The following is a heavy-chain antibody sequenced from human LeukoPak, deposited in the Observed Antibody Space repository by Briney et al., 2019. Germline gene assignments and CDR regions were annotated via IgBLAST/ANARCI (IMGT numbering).Heavy chain of an antibody. CDR3: ARDPRYDSSGYYYFHYYYGMDV. V-gene: IGHV6-1*01. J-gene: IGHJ6*02. CDR1: GDSVSSNSAA. D-gene: IGHD3-22*01. CDR2: TYYRSKWYN. Sequence: SQTLSLTCAISGDSVSSNSAALNWIRQSPSRGLEWLVRTYYRSKWYNDYAVSVKSRITINPDTSKNQFSLQLNSVTPEDTAVYYCARDPRYDSSGYYYFHYYYGMDVWGQGTTVTVSS.